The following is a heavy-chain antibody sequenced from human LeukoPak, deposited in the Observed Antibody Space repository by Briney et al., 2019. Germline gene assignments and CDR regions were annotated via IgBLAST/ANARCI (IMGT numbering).Heavy chain of an antibody. D-gene: IGHD4-17*01. Sequence: PGGSLRLSCEASGFTFTTYSMTWVRQAPGKGLEWVSIISSGSSAIFSADALKGRFTITRDDAKNLLYLDMNSLRAEDTAVYYCARGHTAVTRHFDFWGQGTLVTVSS. CDR2: ISSGSSAI. J-gene: IGHJ4*02. CDR3: ARGHTAVTRHFDF. V-gene: IGHV3-21*01. CDR1: GFTFTTYS.